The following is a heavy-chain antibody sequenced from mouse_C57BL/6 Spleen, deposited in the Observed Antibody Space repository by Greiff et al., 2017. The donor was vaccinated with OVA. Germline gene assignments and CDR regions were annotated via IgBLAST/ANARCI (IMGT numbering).Heavy chain of an antibody. CDR1: GFNIKDDY. Sequence: EVKLQESGAELVRPGASVKLSCTASGFNIKDDYMHWVKQRPEQGLEWIGWIDPENGDTEYASKFQGKATITADTSSNTAYLQLSSLTSEDTAVYYCTFYGSRDFDVWGTGTTVTVSS. V-gene: IGHV14-4*01. CDR2: IDPENGDT. CDR3: TFYGSRDFDV. D-gene: IGHD1-1*01. J-gene: IGHJ1*03.